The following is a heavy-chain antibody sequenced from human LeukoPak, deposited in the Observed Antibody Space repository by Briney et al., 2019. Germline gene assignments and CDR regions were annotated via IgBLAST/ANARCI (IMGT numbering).Heavy chain of an antibody. CDR2: FDPEDGET. CDR1: GYTLTELS. Sequence: PWASVKVSCKVSGYTLTELSMHWVRQAPGKGLEWMGGFDPEDGETIYAQKFQGGVTMTEDTSTDTAYMELSSLRSEDTAVYYCASYLKVVNAFDIWGQGTMVTVSS. D-gene: IGHD3-22*01. V-gene: IGHV1-24*01. CDR3: ASYLKVVNAFDI. J-gene: IGHJ3*02.